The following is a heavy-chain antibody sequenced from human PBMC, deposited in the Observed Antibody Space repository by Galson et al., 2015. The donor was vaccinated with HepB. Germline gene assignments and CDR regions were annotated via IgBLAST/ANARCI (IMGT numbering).Heavy chain of an antibody. CDR2: ISYDGSNK. D-gene: IGHD3-3*01. Sequence: SLRLSCAASGFTFSSYAMHWVRQAPGKGLEWVAVISYDGSNKYYADSVKGRFTISRDNSKNTLYLQMNSLRAEDTAVYYCARDEYDFWSGSPLGYWGQGTLVTVSS. V-gene: IGHV3-30-3*01. CDR3: ARDEYDFWSGSPLGY. J-gene: IGHJ4*02. CDR1: GFTFSSYA.